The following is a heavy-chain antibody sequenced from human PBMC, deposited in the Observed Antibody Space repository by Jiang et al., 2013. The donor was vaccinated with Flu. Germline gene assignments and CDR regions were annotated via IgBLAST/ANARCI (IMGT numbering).Heavy chain of an antibody. CDR3: ARVDCSSTSCYTFDY. CDR1: GYTFTSYA. D-gene: IGHD2-2*02. CDR2: INAGNGNT. V-gene: IGHV1-3*01. Sequence: SGAEVKKPGASVKVSCKASGYTFTSYAMHWVRQAPGQRLEWMGWINAGNGNTKYSQKFQGRVTITRDTSASTAYMELSSLRSEDTAVYYCARVDCSSTSCYTFDYWGQGTLVTVSS. J-gene: IGHJ4*02.